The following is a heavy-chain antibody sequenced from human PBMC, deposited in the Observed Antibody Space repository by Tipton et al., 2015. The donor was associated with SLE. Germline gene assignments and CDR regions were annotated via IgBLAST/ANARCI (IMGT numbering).Heavy chain of an antibody. D-gene: IGHD5-12*01. CDR2: IIPIFGTA. CDR3: ARDYGVVASDAFDI. V-gene: IGHV1-69*05. Sequence: QSGPEVKKPGSSVKVSCKASGGTFSSYAISWVRQAPGQGLEWMGGIIPIFGTANYAQKFQGRVTMTRDTSTSTVYMELSSLRSEDPAVYYCARDYGVVASDAFDIWGQGTMVIVSS. J-gene: IGHJ3*02. CDR1: GGTFSSYA.